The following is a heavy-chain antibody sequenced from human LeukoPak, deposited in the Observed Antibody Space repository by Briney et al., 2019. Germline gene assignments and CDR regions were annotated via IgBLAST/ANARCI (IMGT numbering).Heavy chain of an antibody. CDR2: ISGSGGST. D-gene: IGHD3-22*01. Sequence: GGSLRLSCAASGFTFSNYARSWVRQGPGEGLEWVSAISGSGGSTYYADSVKGRFTISRDNSKNRLYLQMNSLRAEDTAVYYCAKDPTYYYDSSGYSDYWGQGTLVTVSS. CDR1: GFTFSNYA. CDR3: AKDPTYYYDSSGYSDY. V-gene: IGHV3-23*01. J-gene: IGHJ4*02.